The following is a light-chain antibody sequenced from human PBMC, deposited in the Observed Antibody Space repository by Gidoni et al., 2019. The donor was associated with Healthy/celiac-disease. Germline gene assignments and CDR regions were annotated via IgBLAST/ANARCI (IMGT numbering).Light chain of an antibody. CDR2: DAS. CDR3: QQYDNLIT. CDR1: QDISNY. V-gene: IGKV1-33*01. Sequence: DIQITPSPSSLSASVGDRVTITCQASQDISNYLHWYQQKPGKAPKLLIYDASNVETGVPSRFSGSGSGTDFTFTISSLQPEDIATYYCQQYDNLITFGPGTKVDIK. J-gene: IGKJ3*01.